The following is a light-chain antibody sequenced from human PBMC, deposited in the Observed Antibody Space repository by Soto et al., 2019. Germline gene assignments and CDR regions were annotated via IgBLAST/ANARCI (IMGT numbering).Light chain of an antibody. Sequence: DIKMTQSPSSLSASVGDSVTITCQASQDISNYLTWYQQKPGKAPKXXIYDASNLETGVPSRCSGSGSGTDFTFTISSLQPEDFETYHCQQLKMYPITVGQGTRLEI. J-gene: IGKJ5*01. V-gene: IGKV1-33*01. CDR2: DAS. CDR3: QQLKMYPIT. CDR1: QDISNY.